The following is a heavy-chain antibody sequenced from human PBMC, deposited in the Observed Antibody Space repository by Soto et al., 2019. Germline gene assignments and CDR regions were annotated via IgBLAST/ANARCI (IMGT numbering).Heavy chain of an antibody. J-gene: IGHJ4*02. CDR1: GYSISSSNW. V-gene: IGHV4-28*01. Sequence: ASETLSLTCAVSGYSISSSNWWGWIRQPPGKGLEWIGYIYYSGTTYYNPSLKSRVTMSVDTSKNQFSLKLTSVTAVDTAVYYCAGREIQGPINYWGQGTLVTVSS. CDR2: IYYSGTT. CDR3: AGREIQGPINY. D-gene: IGHD1-26*01.